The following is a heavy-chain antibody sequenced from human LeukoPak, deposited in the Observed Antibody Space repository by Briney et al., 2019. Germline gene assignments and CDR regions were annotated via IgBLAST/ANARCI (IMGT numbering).Heavy chain of an antibody. J-gene: IGHJ4*02. CDR1: GGSISSYY. CDR2: IYYSGST. CDR3: ARHSSGWYLEDY. Sequence: SETLSLTCTVSGGSISSYYWSWIRQPPGKGLEWIGYIYYSGSTNCNPSLKSRVTISVDTSKNQFSLKLSSVTAADTAVYYCARHSSGWYLEDYWGQGTLVTVSS. V-gene: IGHV4-59*08. D-gene: IGHD6-19*01.